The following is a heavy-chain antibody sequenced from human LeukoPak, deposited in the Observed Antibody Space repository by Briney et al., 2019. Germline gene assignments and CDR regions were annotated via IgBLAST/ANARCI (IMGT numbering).Heavy chain of an antibody. V-gene: IGHV1-69*01. Sequence: SVKVSCKASGGTFSSYAISWVRQAPGQGLEWMGGIIPIFGTANYAQKCQGRVTITADESTSTAYMELSSLRSEDTAVYYCARRGSRLGSRNCSSTSCYTAYDYYYYMDVWGKGTTVTVSS. D-gene: IGHD2-2*02. CDR3: ARRGSRLGSRNCSSTSCYTAYDYYYYMDV. CDR1: GGTFSSYA. CDR2: IIPIFGTA. J-gene: IGHJ6*03.